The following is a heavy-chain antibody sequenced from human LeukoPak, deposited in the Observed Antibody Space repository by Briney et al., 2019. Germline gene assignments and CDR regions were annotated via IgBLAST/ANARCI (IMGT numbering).Heavy chain of an antibody. CDR1: AGSISSSTYS. Sequence: SETLSLTCTVSAGSISSSTYSWGWIRQPPGKGLEWIGSIYYSGSTYYNPSLKSRVTISVDTSKNQFSLKLSSVTAADTAVYYCARDFEGLFDYWGQGTLVTVSS. CDR2: IYYSGST. CDR3: ARDFEGLFDY. D-gene: IGHD3/OR15-3a*01. J-gene: IGHJ4*02. V-gene: IGHV4-39*07.